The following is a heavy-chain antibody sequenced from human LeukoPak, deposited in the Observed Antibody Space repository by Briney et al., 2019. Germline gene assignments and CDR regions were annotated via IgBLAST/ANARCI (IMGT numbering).Heavy chain of an antibody. V-gene: IGHV3-30*04. J-gene: IGHJ4*02. Sequence: GGSLRLSCAASGFTFSSYAMHWVRQAPGKGLEWVAVISYDGSNKYYADSVKGRFTISRDNSKNTLYLQMNSLRDEDTAVYYCARDWSGYGDSFFSYYFDYWGQGTLVTVSS. D-gene: IGHD4-17*01. CDR2: ISYDGSNK. CDR1: GFTFSSYA. CDR3: ARDWSGYGDSFFSYYFDY.